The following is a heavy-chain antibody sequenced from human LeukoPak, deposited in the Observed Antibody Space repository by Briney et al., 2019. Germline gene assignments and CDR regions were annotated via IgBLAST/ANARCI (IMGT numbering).Heavy chain of an antibody. D-gene: IGHD3-3*01. CDR3: ARGDGNYDFWSGYYKGFDY. CDR2: IYNGGST. J-gene: IGHJ4*02. CDR1: GFTVSSNY. Sequence: GGSLRLTCAASGFTVSSNYMSWVRQAPGKGLEWVSVIYNGGSTYYADSVKGRFTISRDNSKNTLYLQMNSLRAEDTAVYYCARGDGNYDFWSGYYKGFDYWGQGTLVTVSS. V-gene: IGHV3-66*02.